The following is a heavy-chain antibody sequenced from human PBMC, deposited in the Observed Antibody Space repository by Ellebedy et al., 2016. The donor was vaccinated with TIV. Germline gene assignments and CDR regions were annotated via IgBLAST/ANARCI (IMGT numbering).Heavy chain of an antibody. CDR2: INHSGST. CDR3: ARRSNYGSSAYVY. J-gene: IGHJ4*02. V-gene: IGHV4-34*01. CDR1: GGSFSDYY. Sequence: SETLSLXXAVYGGSFSDYYWTWIRQPPGKGLEWIGEINHSGSTNYNPSLKSRVTISVDTSKTQFSLKLSSVTAADTAVYYCARRSNYGSSAYVYWGQGTLVTVSS. D-gene: IGHD3-22*01.